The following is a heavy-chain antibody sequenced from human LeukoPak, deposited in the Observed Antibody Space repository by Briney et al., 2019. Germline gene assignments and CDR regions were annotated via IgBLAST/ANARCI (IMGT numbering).Heavy chain of an antibody. V-gene: IGHV3-48*01. Sequence: PGGSLRLSCVASGFTFTSYSMNWVRQALGKGLEWISYISGLSGSIYYADSVKGRFTISGDNSKSTLYLQMNSLRAEDTAIYYCAKDGPTAIPSWFDPWGQGTLVTVSS. D-gene: IGHD2-21*02. CDR3: AKDGPTAIPSWFDP. CDR2: ISGLSGSI. J-gene: IGHJ5*02. CDR1: GFTFTSYS.